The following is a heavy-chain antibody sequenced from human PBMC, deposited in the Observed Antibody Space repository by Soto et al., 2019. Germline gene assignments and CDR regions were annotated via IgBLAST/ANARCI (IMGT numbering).Heavy chain of an antibody. CDR2: IIPILGIA. CDR1: GGTFSSYT. J-gene: IGHJ6*02. V-gene: IGHV1-69*02. Sequence: ASVKVSCQASGGTFSSYTISWVRQAPGQGLEWMGRIIPILGIANYAQKFQGRVTITADKSTSTAYMELSSLRSEDTAVYYCARGGNYYDSSGGYYYGMDVWGQGTTVTVSS. D-gene: IGHD3-22*01. CDR3: ARGGNYYDSSGGYYYGMDV.